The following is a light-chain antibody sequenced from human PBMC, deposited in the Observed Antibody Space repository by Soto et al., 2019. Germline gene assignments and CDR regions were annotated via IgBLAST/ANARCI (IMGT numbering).Light chain of an antibody. CDR2: EVI. CDR1: SGDVGKYNF. Sequence: QSALTQPASVSGSPGQSITISCTGTSGDVGKYNFVSWYQQHPGKAPKLMIYEVIKRPSGVANRFSGSKSGNTASLTIPGVQAGAESNYYCGSLAGRTIVVFGGGTKLTVL. V-gene: IGLV2-23*02. CDR3: GSLAGRTIVV. J-gene: IGLJ2*01.